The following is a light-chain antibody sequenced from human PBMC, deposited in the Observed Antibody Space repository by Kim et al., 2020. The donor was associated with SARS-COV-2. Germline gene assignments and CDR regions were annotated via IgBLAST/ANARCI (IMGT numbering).Light chain of an antibody. CDR2: GKN. V-gene: IGLV3-19*01. CDR1: SLRSYY. CDR3: NSQNSRDSHWL. J-gene: IGLJ3*02. Sequence: ALRQTVRISCQGASLRSYYATRYHQKPGQAPVLVLCGKNNRPSGIADRFSGSRSGNTATLTVTGAQAEDKAVYFCNSQNSRDSHWLFGGGTQRT.